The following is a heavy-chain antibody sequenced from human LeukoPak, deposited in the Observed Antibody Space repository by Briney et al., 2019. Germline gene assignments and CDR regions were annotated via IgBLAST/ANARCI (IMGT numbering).Heavy chain of an antibody. CDR1: GYTFTGYY. CDR3: ANLRYFDWSCDAFDI. J-gene: IGHJ3*02. D-gene: IGHD3-9*01. V-gene: IGHV1-2*02. CDR2: INPNSGGT. Sequence: ASVKVSCKASGYTFTGYYMHWVRQAPGQGLEWMGWINPNSGGTNYAQKFQGRITMTRDTSISTAYMELSRLRSDDTAVYYCANLRYFDWSCDAFDIWGQGTMVTVSS.